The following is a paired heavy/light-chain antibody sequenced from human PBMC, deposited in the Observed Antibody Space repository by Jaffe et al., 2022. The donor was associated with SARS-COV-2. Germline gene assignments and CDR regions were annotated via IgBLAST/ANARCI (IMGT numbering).Heavy chain of an antibody. V-gene: IGHV3-15*01. Sequence: EVQLVESGGGLVKPGGSPRLSCVASGFTFSNVWMSWVRQAPGKGLEWVGRITSKTDGGTTDYAAPVKGRFTISRDDSKDTLYLQMNSLKTEDTAVYYCTTNAITVADTIFFDYWGQGALVTVSS. J-gene: IGHJ4*02. D-gene: IGHD6-19*01. CDR1: GFTFSNVW. CDR3: TTNAITVADTIFFDY. CDR2: ITSKTDGGTT.
Light chain of an antibody. J-gene: IGLJ3*02. CDR1: NIGTKS. Sequence: SYVLTQPPSVSVAPGQTARITCGGNNIGTKSVHWYRQKPGLAPVLVVYDDTDRPSGIPERLSGSNSGNTATLTISWVEAGDEADYYCQVWDTSSDRVFGGGTKLTVL. CDR2: DDT. V-gene: IGLV3-21*02. CDR3: QVWDTSSDRV.